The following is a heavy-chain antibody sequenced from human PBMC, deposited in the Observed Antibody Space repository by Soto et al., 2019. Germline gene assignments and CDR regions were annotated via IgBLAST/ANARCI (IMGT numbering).Heavy chain of an antibody. J-gene: IGHJ4*02. Sequence: PGGSLRLSCAASGFTFSNAWMSWVRQAPGKGLEWVGRIKSKTDGGTTDYAAPVKGRFTISRDDSKNTLYLQMNSLKTEDTAVYYCTTELLDMTTVNFIDYWGQGTLVTVSS. V-gene: IGHV3-15*01. CDR2: IKSKTDGGTT. CDR3: TTELLDMTTVNFIDY. D-gene: IGHD4-17*01. CDR1: GFTFSNAW.